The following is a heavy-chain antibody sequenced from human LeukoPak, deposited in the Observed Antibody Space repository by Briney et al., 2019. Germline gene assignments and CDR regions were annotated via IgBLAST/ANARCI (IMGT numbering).Heavy chain of an antibody. Sequence: SQTLSLTCTVSGGSISSGGYYWSWIRQHPGKGLEWIGYIYYSGSTYYNPSLKSRVTISVDTSKNQFSLKLSSVTAADTAVYYCASGLCFGELLYNYYFDYWGQGTLVTVSS. CDR2: IYYSGST. V-gene: IGHV4-31*03. CDR1: GGSISSGGYY. CDR3: ASGLCFGELLYNYYFDY. J-gene: IGHJ4*02. D-gene: IGHD3-10*01.